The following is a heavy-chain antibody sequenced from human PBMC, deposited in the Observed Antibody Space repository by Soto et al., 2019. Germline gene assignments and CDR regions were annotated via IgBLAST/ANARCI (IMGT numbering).Heavy chain of an antibody. CDR3: AKYRRTEAEGFTLDY. D-gene: IGHD6-13*01. CDR1: GDSINNYY. V-gene: IGHV4-59*01. CDR2: IYYTGSP. Sequence: SETLSLTCTVSGDSINNYYWSWIRQPPGKRLEWIGYIYYTGSPTYNPSLESRATMSVDTSKNQFSLKLNSVNAADTAVYYCAKYRRTEAEGFTLDYWGRGTQVTVSS. J-gene: IGHJ4*02.